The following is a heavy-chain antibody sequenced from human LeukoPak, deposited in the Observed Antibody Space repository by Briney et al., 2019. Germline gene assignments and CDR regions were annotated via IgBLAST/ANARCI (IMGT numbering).Heavy chain of an antibody. Sequence: PGGSLRLSCAASGFTFSGYWMSWVRQAPGRGLDWVANIKQDGSEKYYVDSVKGRFTISRDNGKNSLNLQMNSLRAEDTAVYYCAREARPDSSGYYYDAFDIWGQGTMVTVSS. CDR2: IKQDGSEK. CDR1: GFTFSGYW. J-gene: IGHJ3*02. CDR3: AREARPDSSGYYYDAFDI. D-gene: IGHD3-22*01. V-gene: IGHV3-7*01.